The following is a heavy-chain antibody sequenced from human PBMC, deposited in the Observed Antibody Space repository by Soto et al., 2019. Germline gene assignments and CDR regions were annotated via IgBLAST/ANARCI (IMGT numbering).Heavy chain of an antibody. CDR1: GFTFSSYA. J-gene: IGHJ4*02. V-gene: IGHV3-64D*08. CDR2: ISSNGGST. Sequence: GGSLRLSCSASGFTFSSYAMHWVRQAPGKGLEYVSAISSNGGSTYYADSVKGRFTISRDNSKNTLYLQMSSLRAEDTAVYHCVKDGVVVAAFHYFDYWGQGTLVTVSS. D-gene: IGHD2-15*01. CDR3: VKDGVVVAAFHYFDY.